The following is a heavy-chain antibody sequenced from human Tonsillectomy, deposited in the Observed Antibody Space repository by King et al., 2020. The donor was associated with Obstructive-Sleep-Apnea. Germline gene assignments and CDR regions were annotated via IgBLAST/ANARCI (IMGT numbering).Heavy chain of an antibody. V-gene: IGHV1-18*01. Sequence: QLVQSGAGVKKPGASVKVSCKASGYTFTSYGISWVRQAPGQGLEWVGWISAYNGNTNYAQKLKGRVTMTTDTSTSTAYMDLRSLRSDDTAVYYCAGDLWNEGSSGYWGQGTLVTVSS. CDR2: ISAYNGNT. CDR1: GYTFTSYG. J-gene: IGHJ4*02. CDR3: AGDLWNEGSSGY. D-gene: IGHD6-13*01.